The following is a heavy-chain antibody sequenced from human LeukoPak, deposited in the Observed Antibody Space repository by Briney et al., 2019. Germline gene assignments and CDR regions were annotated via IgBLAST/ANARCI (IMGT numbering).Heavy chain of an antibody. CDR2: IYYSGST. CDR3: ARVGDFWSGLDY. CDR1: GGSISSGGYY. J-gene: IGHJ4*02. Sequence: SQTLSLTCTVSGGSISSGGYYWSWLRQHPGKGLEWIGYIYYSGSTYYNPSLKSRVTISVDTSKNQFSLKLSSVTAADTAVYYCARVGDFWSGLDYWGQGTLVTVSS. D-gene: IGHD3-3*01. V-gene: IGHV4-31*03.